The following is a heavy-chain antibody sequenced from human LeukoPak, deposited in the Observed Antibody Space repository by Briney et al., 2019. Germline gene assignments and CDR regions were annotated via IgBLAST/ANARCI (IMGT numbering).Heavy chain of an antibody. D-gene: IGHD4-17*01. J-gene: IGHJ6*03. V-gene: IGHV3-48*01. CDR1: GFTFSSYS. CDR2: ISSSSSTI. Sequence: GGSLRLSCAASGFTFSSYSMNWVRQAPGKGLEWVSYISSSSSTIYYADSVKGRFTISRDNAKNSLYLQMNSLRAEDTAVYYCARSYGDYRSAMDVWGKGTTVTISS. CDR3: ARSYGDYRSAMDV.